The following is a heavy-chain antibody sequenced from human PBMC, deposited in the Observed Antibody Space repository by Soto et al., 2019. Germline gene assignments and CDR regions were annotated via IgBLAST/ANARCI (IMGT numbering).Heavy chain of an antibody. D-gene: IGHD1-1*01. CDR3: ARVRQGCSANNCYFDP. CDR2: LYYTGTT. V-gene: IGHV4-39*07. CDR1: GGSIGSSSYY. Sequence: PSETLSLTCIVSGGSIGSSSYYFGWIRQPPGKGLEWIGSLYYTGTTYYNSSLKSRVTISADKSQNQFSLRLNSVTAADTAIYYCARVRQGCSANNCYFDPWGQGTQVTVSS. J-gene: IGHJ5*01.